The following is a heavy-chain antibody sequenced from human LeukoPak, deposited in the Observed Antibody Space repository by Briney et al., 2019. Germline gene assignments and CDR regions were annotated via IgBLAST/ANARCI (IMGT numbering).Heavy chain of an antibody. Sequence: GGSLRLSCAASVFTFCSYSMSWVRHAPWKGLEWISGISGSGGSTYYADSVKGRFTISRDNSKNTLYLQMNSLRAEDTAVYYCAKTISPYGDYDYYGMDVWGQGTTVTVSS. CDR3: AKTISPYGDYDYYGMDV. J-gene: IGHJ6*02. D-gene: IGHD4-17*01. CDR1: VFTFCSYS. V-gene: IGHV3-23*01. CDR2: ISGSGGST.